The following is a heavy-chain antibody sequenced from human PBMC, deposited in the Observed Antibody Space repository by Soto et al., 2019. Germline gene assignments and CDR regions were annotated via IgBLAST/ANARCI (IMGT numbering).Heavy chain of an antibody. Sequence: EVQPVETGGDLVQPGESLRPSCAASGVAFGRSWMGCVRQAPEKGLEWVAIVNEDGSVKLYMDSVEGRFTISRDNAKNSLYLQMNSLRVYDPSIYLCLRDPAFGAVDYWGQGTLVTFSS. V-gene: IGHV3-7*01. CDR2: VNEDGSVK. J-gene: IGHJ4*02. CDR3: LRDPAFGAVDY. CDR1: GVAFGRSW. D-gene: IGHD3-10*01.